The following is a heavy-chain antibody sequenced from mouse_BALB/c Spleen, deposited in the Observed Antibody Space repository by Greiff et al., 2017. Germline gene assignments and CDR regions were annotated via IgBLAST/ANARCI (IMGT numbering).Heavy chain of an antibody. CDR3: ASGAGAMDY. Sequence: VQLQQSGAELVRPGALVKLSCKASGFNIKDYYMHWVKQRPEQGLEWIGWIDPENGNTIYDPKFQGKASITADTSSNTAYLQLSSLTSEDTAVYYCASGAGAMDYWGQGTSVTVSS. CDR1: GFNIKDYY. CDR2: IDPENGNT. J-gene: IGHJ4*01. V-gene: IGHV14-1*02.